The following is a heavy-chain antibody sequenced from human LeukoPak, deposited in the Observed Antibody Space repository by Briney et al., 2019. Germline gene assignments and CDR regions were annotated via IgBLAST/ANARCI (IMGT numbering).Heavy chain of an antibody. D-gene: IGHD1-14*01. CDR3: ARKPEGMDV. CDR2: INPNSGGT. V-gene: IGHV1-2*06. CDR1: GYTLTDYY. Sequence: ASVKVSCKASGYTLTDYYMHWVRQAPGQGLEWMGRINPNSGGTNYAQKFQGRVTMTRDTSISTVYMELSRLRSDDTAVYYCARKPEGMDVWGQGTTVTVSS. J-gene: IGHJ6*02.